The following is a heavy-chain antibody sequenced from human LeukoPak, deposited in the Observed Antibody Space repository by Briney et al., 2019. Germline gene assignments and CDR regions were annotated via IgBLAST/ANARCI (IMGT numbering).Heavy chain of an antibody. Sequence: KPSETLSLTCAVYGGSFSGYYWSWIRLPPGKGLEWIGEINHSGSTNYNPSLKSRVTISVDTPKNQFSLKLSSVTAAEQGVYYCARGGVWGVITFDPWGQGNLV. CDR2: INHSGST. J-gene: IGHJ5*02. CDR1: GGSFSGYY. V-gene: IGHV4-34*01. CDR3: ARGGVWGVITFDP. D-gene: IGHD3-10*01.